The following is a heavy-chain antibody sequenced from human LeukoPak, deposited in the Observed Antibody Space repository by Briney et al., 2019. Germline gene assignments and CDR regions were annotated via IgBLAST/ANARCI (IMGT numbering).Heavy chain of an antibody. J-gene: IGHJ4*02. CDR1: GGSFGSYY. D-gene: IGHD3-22*01. V-gene: IGHV4-34*01. CDR3: ARRMIVVVPDYFDY. CDR2: IDHSGST. Sequence: SETLSLTCAVYGGSFGSYYWSWIRQPPGKRLEWIGEIDHSGSTNYNPSLKSRITISVDTSKNQFSLKLSSVTAADTAVYYCARRMIVVVPDYFDYWGQGTLVTVSS.